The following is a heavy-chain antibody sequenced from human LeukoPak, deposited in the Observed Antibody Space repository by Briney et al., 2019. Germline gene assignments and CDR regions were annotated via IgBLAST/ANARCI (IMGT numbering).Heavy chain of an antibody. D-gene: IGHD6-6*01. Sequence: ASVKVSCKASGYTLTSYGISWVRQAPGQGLEWMGWISAYNGNTNYAQKLQGRVTMTTDTSTSTAYMELRSLRSDDTAVYYCARDDAARDAFDIWGQGTMVTVSS. CDR3: ARDDAARDAFDI. J-gene: IGHJ3*02. V-gene: IGHV1-18*01. CDR2: ISAYNGNT. CDR1: GYTLTSYG.